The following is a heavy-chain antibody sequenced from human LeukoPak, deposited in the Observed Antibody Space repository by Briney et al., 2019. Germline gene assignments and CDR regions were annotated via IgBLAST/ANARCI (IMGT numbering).Heavy chain of an antibody. D-gene: IGHD3-22*01. Sequence: SETLSLTCAVYGVSFSGYYWSWIRQPPGKGLEWIGEINHSGSTNYNPSLKSRVTISVDTSKNQFSLKLSSVTAADTAVYYCASSYYDSSGYYSDYWGQGTLVTVSS. J-gene: IGHJ4*02. CDR3: ASSYYDSSGYYSDY. CDR2: INHSGST. V-gene: IGHV4-34*01. CDR1: GVSFSGYY.